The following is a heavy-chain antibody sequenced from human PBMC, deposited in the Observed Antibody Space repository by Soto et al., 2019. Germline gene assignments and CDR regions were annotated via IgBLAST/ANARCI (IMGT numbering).Heavy chain of an antibody. CDR2: IYYSGST. CDR1: GGSLSGNY. Sequence: SETLSLTCTVSGGSLSGNYWTWLRPPPGKGLEWIGYIYYSGSTNYNPSLKSRVTISIDTSKNQFSLKLSSVTAADTAVYYCAKDKGSSWYEIDYWGQGTLVTVSS. CDR3: AKDKGSSWYEIDY. V-gene: IGHV4-59*12. J-gene: IGHJ4*02. D-gene: IGHD6-13*01.